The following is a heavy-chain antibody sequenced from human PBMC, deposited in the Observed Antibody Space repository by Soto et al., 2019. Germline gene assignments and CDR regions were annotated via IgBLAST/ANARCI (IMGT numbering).Heavy chain of an antibody. V-gene: IGHV3-33*01. J-gene: IGHJ2*01. CDR3: ARIPQIAVAGTRFGYFDL. Sequence: QVQLEESGGGVVQPGRSLRLSCAASGFTFSSYGMHWVRQAPGKGLEWVAVIWYDGSKKYYADSVKGRFTISRDNSKNTLYLQMNSRGAEDTAVYYCARIPQIAVAGTRFGYFDLWGRGTLVTVSS. CDR1: GFTFSSYG. CDR2: IWYDGSKK. D-gene: IGHD6-19*01.